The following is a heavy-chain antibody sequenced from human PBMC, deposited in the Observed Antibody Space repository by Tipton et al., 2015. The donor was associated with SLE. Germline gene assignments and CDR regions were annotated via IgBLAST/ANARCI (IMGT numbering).Heavy chain of an antibody. Sequence: TLSLTCTVSGGSINTYYWSWIRQPAGKGLEWIGRIYTSGDTDYNSSLKSRVTISVDTSKNQFSLKLSSVTAADTAVYYCARHIVGARAFDIWGQGTMVTVSS. V-gene: IGHV4-4*07. J-gene: IGHJ3*02. CDR2: IYTSGDT. D-gene: IGHD1-26*01. CDR1: GGSINTYY. CDR3: ARHIVGARAFDI.